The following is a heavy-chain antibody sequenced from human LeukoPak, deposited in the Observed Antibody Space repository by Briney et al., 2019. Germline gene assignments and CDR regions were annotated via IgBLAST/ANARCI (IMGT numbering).Heavy chain of an antibody. J-gene: IGHJ3*02. CDR3: AKATYYYDSSGYRKEDAFDI. V-gene: IGHV3-48*01. D-gene: IGHD3-22*01. Sequence: GGSLRLSCAASGFTFSSYAMSWVRQAPGKGLEWVSYISSSSSTIYYADSVKGRFTISRDNSKNTLYLQMNSLRAEDTAVYYCAKATYYYDSSGYRKEDAFDIWGQGTMVTVSS. CDR2: ISSSSSTI. CDR1: GFTFSSYA.